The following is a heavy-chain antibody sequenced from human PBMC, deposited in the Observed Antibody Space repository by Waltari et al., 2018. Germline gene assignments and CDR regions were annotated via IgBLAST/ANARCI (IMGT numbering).Heavy chain of an antibody. V-gene: IGHV1-3*01. D-gene: IGHD2-2*01. CDR2: ITAANGQT. Sequence: QVQLVQSGAEVKKPGASVMISCKASGYSFSNYALHWVRQAPGQGLELLGLITAANGQTRYSQNFQGRVTITSDTSASTAYMDLTSLTSEDTAVYYCARGGHCSRTSCLSGGYRYYYFYIDVWGKGTAVTVSS. J-gene: IGHJ6*03. CDR1: GYSFSNYA. CDR3: ARGGHCSRTSCLSGGYRYYYFYIDV.